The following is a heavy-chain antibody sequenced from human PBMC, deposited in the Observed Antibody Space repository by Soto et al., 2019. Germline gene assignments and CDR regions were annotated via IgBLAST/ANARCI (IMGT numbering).Heavy chain of an antibody. CDR2: IYYSGST. J-gene: IGHJ4*02. CDR1: GYSISSSNW. D-gene: IGHD2-15*01. V-gene: IGHV4-28*01. CDR3: ASRGTTTDCSGGSCYARGFDY. Sequence: SATLSLTCAVSGYSISSSNWWSWIRQPPGKDLEWIGYIYYSGSTYYNPSLKSRVTISVDTSKNQFSLKLSSVTAADTAVYYFASRGTTTDCSGGSCYARGFDYWGQGTLVTVSS.